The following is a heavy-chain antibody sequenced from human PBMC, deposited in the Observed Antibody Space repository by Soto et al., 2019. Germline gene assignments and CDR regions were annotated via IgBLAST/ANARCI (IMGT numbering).Heavy chain of an antibody. CDR2: IIPIFGTA. V-gene: IGHV1-69*01. J-gene: IGHJ5*02. D-gene: IGHD2-2*03. CDR3: ARLDVRFSWFDP. Sequence: QVQLVQSGAEVKKPGSSVKVSCKASGGTFSSYAISWVRQAPGQGLEWMGGIIPIFGTANYAQKFQGRVRFTADESTGTAYMELNSLRSGEPAVYYCARLDVRFSWFDPWGQGTLVPVSS. CDR1: GGTFSSYA.